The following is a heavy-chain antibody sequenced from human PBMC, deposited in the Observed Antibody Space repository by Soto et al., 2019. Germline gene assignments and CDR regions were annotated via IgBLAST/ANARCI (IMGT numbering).Heavy chain of an antibody. Sequence: HVQLVESGGGVVQPGRSLRLSCAASGFTFSSYGMHWVRQAPGKGLEWVAVISYDGSNKYYADSVKGRFTISRDNSKNTLYLQMNSLRAEDTAVYYCAIGLTTLRSYYFDYWGQGTLVTVSS. V-gene: IGHV3-30*03. CDR1: GFTFSSYG. J-gene: IGHJ4*02. CDR3: AIGLTTLRSYYFDY. CDR2: ISYDGSNK. D-gene: IGHD4-4*01.